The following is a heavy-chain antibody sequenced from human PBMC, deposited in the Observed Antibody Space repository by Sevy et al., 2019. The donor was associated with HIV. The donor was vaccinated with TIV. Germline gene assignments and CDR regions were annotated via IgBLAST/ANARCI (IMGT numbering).Heavy chain of an antibody. CDR2: IHHDGSNE. Sequence: RGSLRLSCAASGFTFSYHGMHWVRQAPGKGLEWVAFIHHDGSNEFYADSVKGRFTISRDNSKNTLSLQMNSLRPEDTAVYYCAKDRKVLLVVYAIPFDVFDIWGQGTMVTVSS. J-gene: IGHJ3*02. CDR3: AKDRKVLLVVYAIPFDVFDI. D-gene: IGHD2-8*02. V-gene: IGHV3-30*02. CDR1: GFTFSYHG.